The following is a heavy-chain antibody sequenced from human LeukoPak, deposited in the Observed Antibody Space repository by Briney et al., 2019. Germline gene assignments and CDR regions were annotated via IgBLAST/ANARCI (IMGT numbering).Heavy chain of an antibody. CDR3: ARREYSYGMDV. V-gene: IGHV3-7*03. Sequence: GGSLRLSCEGSAFIFSGHWMNWVRQTPGKGLEWVASIKEDGSVRQYVDSVKGRFSISRDNTKGSLFLQLNSLRAEDTAVYYCARREYSYGMDVRGQGTTVTVSS. CDR1: AFIFSGHW. J-gene: IGHJ6*02. CDR2: IKEDGSVR. D-gene: IGHD3-10*01.